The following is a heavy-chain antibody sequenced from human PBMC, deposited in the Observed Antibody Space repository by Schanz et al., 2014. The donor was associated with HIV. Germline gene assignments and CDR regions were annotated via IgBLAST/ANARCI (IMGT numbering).Heavy chain of an antibody. V-gene: IGHV3-9*01. J-gene: IGHJ2*01. D-gene: IGHD2-15*01. CDR2: ITWNSGSK. CDR3: ALSRPSGYGGSWYFDL. CDR1: GFTFDDYA. Sequence: EVQLVESGGGLVQPGRSLRLSCAASGFTFDDYAMHWVRQAPGKGLEWVSGITWNSGSKGYADSVKGRFTISRDNAKNTLYLQMNSLRAEDTAVYYCALSRPSGYGGSWYFDLWGRGTLVAVSS.